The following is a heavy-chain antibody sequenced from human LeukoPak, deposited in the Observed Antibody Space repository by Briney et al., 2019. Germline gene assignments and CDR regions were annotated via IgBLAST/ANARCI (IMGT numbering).Heavy chain of an antibody. Sequence: GGSLRLSCAASGFTVSSNYMNWVRHAPWKGLEWVSVVYSDDTTYYAASVKGRFTISRDNSKNTLYLQMHNLRAEDTAVYYCARGGGYYAIDYWGQGTLVTVSS. CDR2: VYSDDTT. CDR1: GFTVSSNY. CDR3: ARGGGYYAIDY. D-gene: IGHD1-26*01. J-gene: IGHJ4*02. V-gene: IGHV3-53*01.